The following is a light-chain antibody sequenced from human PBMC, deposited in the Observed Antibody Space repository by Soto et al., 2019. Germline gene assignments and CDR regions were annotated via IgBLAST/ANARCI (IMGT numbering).Light chain of an antibody. CDR3: FSYTMSTALL. V-gene: IGLV2-14*01. Sequence: QSALTQPASVSGSPGQSITTSCTGTSSDIGGYKYVSWYQQHPGKAPKLMIYEVSNRPSGVSNRFSGSKSDNTASLTISGLQAEDEADYYCFSYTMSTALLFGGGTKLTVL. CDR2: EVS. CDR1: SSDIGGYKY. J-gene: IGLJ2*01.